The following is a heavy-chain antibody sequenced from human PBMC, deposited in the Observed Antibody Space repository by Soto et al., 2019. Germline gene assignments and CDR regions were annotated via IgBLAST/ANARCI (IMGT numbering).Heavy chain of an antibody. CDR3: GKAYVDRGPHGYGMSA. V-gene: IGHV3-64D*06. D-gene: IGHD3-10*01. J-gene: IGHJ6*01. CDR1: GFTFIRYV. Sequence: GALRLSCSASGFTFIRYVMHWVLQTPWKRLEYVSSTESNGDKTYYADSVKGRFSISRDNSKNTLYLQMSSLRTDDTAVYYCGKAYVDRGPHGYGMSAWGQGNTVIVSS. CDR2: TESNGDKT.